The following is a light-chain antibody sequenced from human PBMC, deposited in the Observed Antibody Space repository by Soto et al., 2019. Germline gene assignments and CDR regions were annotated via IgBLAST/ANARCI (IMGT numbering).Light chain of an antibody. Sequence: DIQMTQSPSTLSASVGDRVTITCRASQSISGSLAWYQQKPGKAPRLLIYEASNLKSGVPSRFSGCGSGTEYTLTISSLQPDDFASYYCQQYNGYWTFGQGTKVEIK. J-gene: IGKJ1*01. V-gene: IGKV1-5*03. CDR3: QQYNGYWT. CDR1: QSISGS. CDR2: EAS.